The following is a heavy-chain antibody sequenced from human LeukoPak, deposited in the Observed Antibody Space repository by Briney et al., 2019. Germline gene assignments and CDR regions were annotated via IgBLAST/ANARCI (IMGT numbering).Heavy chain of an antibody. CDR3: ARGREWLSRDFDY. D-gene: IGHD3-3*01. CDR1: GLTLSDYY. J-gene: IGHJ4*02. CDR2: ISSSSSYT. Sequence: PGGSLRLSCPASGLTLSDYYMSGIGQAPGRGLVGVSYISSSSSYTNYAGSVKGRFTISRDNAKNSLYLQMNSLRAEDTAVYYCARGREWLSRDFDYWGQGTLVTVSS. V-gene: IGHV3-11*06.